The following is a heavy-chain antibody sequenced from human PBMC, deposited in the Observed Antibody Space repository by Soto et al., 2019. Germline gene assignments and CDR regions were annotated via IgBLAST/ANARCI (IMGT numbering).Heavy chain of an antibody. CDR1: GFTFSNYA. CDR2: ISDNGVST. D-gene: IGHD4-17*01. Sequence: EVQLVESGEGLVQPGGSLRLSCAASGFTFSNYAMHWVRQAPGKGLEYVSAISDNGVSTYYGDSVRGRFIISRDNSKNTLHLQMGRLVAEDIAVYYCARGHSTVATWLDYWGQGTLVTVSS. CDR3: ARGHSTVATWLDY. J-gene: IGHJ4*02. V-gene: IGHV3-64*02.